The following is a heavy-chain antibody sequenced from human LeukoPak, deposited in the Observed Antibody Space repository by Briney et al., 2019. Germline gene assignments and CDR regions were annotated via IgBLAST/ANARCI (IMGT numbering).Heavy chain of an antibody. V-gene: IGHV1-8*03. D-gene: IGHD4-23*01. CDR1: GYIFTSYD. J-gene: IGHJ6*03. Sequence: GASVKVSCKASGYIFTSYDINWVRQATGQGLEWMGWMNPNSGNTGYAQKFQGRVTITRNTSISTAYTELSSLRSEDTAVYYCARGLLGGMAGYYYYYMDVWGKGTTVTVSS. CDR3: ARGLLGGMAGYYYYYMDV. CDR2: MNPNSGNT.